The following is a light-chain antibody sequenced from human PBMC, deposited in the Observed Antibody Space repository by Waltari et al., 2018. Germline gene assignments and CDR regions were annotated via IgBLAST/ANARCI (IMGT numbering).Light chain of an antibody. CDR2: DAS. Sequence: EIVLTQPPGTLSLSPGERAPLSCRASQSVGKFLAWYQKKPGQAPRLLIYDASSRATGIPDRFSGSGFGTDFSLTISRLEPEDFAVYYCQHYVRLPVSFGQGTKVGIK. CDR1: QSVGKF. CDR3: QHYVRLPVS. J-gene: IGKJ1*01. V-gene: IGKV3-20*01.